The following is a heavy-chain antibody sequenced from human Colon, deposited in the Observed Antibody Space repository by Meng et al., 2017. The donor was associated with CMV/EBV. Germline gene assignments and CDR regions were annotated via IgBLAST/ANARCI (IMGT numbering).Heavy chain of an antibody. J-gene: IGHJ5*02. Sequence: QIPLKESGPKLVKPTQTLTLTCTFSGFSLTNKLNSLGWIRQSPGKALEWLALIHGDDTEQYSPSLQSRLSATRDTSKNQVVLTLTDMDPVDTATYYCVHRYSSSSGEVSWGQGTLVTVSS. V-gene: IGHV2-5*02. CDR3: VHRYSSSSGEVS. CDR1: GFSLTNKLNS. CDR2: IHGDDTE. D-gene: IGHD6-6*01.